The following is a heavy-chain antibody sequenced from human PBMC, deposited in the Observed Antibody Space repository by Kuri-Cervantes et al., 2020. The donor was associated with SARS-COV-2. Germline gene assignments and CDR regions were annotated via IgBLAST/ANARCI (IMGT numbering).Heavy chain of an antibody. V-gene: IGHV4-61*05. CDR2: IYTSGST. Sequence: SETLSLTCTVSVGSISSSSYCWGWIRQPPGKGLEWIGYIYTSGSTNYNPSLKSRVTISVDTSKNQFSLKLSSVTAADTAVYYCARDGPPFDYWGQGTLVTVSS. D-gene: IGHD5-24*01. CDR3: ARDGPPFDY. J-gene: IGHJ4*02. CDR1: VGSISSSSYC.